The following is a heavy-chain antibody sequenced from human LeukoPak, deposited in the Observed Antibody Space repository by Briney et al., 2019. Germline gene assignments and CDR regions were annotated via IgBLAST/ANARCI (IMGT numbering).Heavy chain of an antibody. Sequence: SETLSLTCTVSGGSIGSYYWSWIRQPPGKGLEWIGYIYYSGSTSYNPSLKSRVTISVDTSMNQFSLKLTSVTAADTAVYYCARGRLPIDYWGQGTLVTVSS. CDR2: IYYSGST. CDR3: ARGRLPIDY. CDR1: GGSIGSYY. D-gene: IGHD6-25*01. J-gene: IGHJ4*02. V-gene: IGHV4-59*08.